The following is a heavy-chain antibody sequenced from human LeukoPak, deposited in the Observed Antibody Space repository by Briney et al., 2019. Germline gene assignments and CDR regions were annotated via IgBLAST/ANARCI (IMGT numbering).Heavy chain of an antibody. V-gene: IGHV5-51*01. CDR1: GFRFTSYW. J-gene: IGHJ3*02. Sequence: GEALETPCKGSGFRFTSYWIVWVRQVPGKGLEWVGVNYAGDSETRYSPSFEGQVNNSADKSSRTAYLQWNSLNASDPAMYYCATRQTSSSSYVSVGKSDAFDIWGQGTMVTVSS. D-gene: IGHD6-13*01. CDR3: ATRQTSSSSYVSVGKSDAFDI. CDR2: NYAGDSET.